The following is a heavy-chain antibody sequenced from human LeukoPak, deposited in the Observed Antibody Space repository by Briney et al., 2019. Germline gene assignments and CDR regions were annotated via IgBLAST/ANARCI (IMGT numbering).Heavy chain of an antibody. CDR1: GGSISSGGYS. Sequence: SQTLSLTCAVSGGSISSGGYSWSWIRQPPGKGLEWIGYIYHSGSTHYNPSLKSRVTISVDRSKNQFSLKLSSVTAADTAVYYCASSVITPRWVPFDPWGQGTLVTVSS. CDR2: IYHSGST. J-gene: IGHJ5*02. D-gene: IGHD3-10*01. V-gene: IGHV4-30-2*01. CDR3: ASSVITPRWVPFDP.